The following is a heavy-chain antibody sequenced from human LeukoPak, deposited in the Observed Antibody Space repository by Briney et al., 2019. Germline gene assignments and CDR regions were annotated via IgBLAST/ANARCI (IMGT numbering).Heavy chain of an antibody. D-gene: IGHD6-19*01. CDR3: ARLDGSGWSENYYDGIDV. V-gene: IGHV4-39*01. J-gene: IGHJ6*01. CDR1: GGSISSSSYY. CDR2: IYYSGST. Sequence: SETLSLTCTVSGGSISSSSYYWGWIRQPPGKGLEWIGSIYYSGSTYYNPSLKSRVTISVDTSKNQFSLKLSSVTAADTAVYYCARLDGSGWSENYYDGIDVWRQGTKVSVPS.